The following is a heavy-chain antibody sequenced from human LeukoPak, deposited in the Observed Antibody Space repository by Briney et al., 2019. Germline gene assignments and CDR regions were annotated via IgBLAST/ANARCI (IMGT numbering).Heavy chain of an antibody. Sequence: SETLSLTCTVSGYSISSGYYWGWIRQPPGKGLEWIGGIYHSGSTYYNPSLKSRVTISVDTSKNQFSLKLSSVTAADTAVYYCARGVLGHYYGSGSYSSTFDPWGQGTLVTVSS. CDR3: ARGVLGHYYGSGSYSSTFDP. CDR2: IYHSGST. D-gene: IGHD3-10*01. CDR1: GYSISSGYY. J-gene: IGHJ5*02. V-gene: IGHV4-38-2*02.